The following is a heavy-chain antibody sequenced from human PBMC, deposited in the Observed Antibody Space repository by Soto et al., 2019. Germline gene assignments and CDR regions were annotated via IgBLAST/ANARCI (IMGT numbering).Heavy chain of an antibody. J-gene: IGHJ4*02. CDR1: GFSFSNYA. CDR2: ISNTGGIT. V-gene: IGHV3-23*01. CDR3: SKDAPTVTTGYFDY. Sequence: EVQLLESGGGLVQPGGSLRLSCAASGFSFSNYAMSWVRQAPGQGLEWVSDISNTGGITYYADSVKGRFTISRDNSRNTLYLQMHSLRAEDTAICYCSKDAPTVTTGYFDYWGQGSLITVSS. D-gene: IGHD4-17*01.